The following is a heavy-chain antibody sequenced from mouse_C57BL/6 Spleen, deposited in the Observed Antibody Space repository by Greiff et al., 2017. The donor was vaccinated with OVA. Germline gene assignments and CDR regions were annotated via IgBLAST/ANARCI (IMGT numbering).Heavy chain of an antibody. D-gene: IGHD2-1*01. Sequence: VKLMESGAELAKPGASVKLSCKASGYTFTSYWMHWVKQRPGQGLEWIGYINPSSGYTKYNQKFKDKATLTADKSSSTAYMQLSSLTYEDSAVYYCASSDGNSYYAMDYWGQGTSVTVSS. CDR2: INPSSGYT. CDR3: ASSDGNSYYAMDY. J-gene: IGHJ4*01. CDR1: GYTFTSYW. V-gene: IGHV1-7*01.